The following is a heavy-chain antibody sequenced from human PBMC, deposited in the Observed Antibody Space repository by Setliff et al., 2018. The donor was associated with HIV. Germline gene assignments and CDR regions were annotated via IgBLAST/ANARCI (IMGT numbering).Heavy chain of an antibody. Sequence: GGSLRLSCAASGFTFSRYGMHWVRQAPGKGLEWVAFISYDGSKKYDADFVKGRFTISRDNSKNTLYLQMNSLRAEDTAVYYCARDGSSLDVWGQGTLVTVSS. CDR2: ISYDGSKK. V-gene: IGHV3-30*04. J-gene: IGHJ4*02. CDR3: ARDGSSLDV. D-gene: IGHD6-6*01. CDR1: GFTFSRYG.